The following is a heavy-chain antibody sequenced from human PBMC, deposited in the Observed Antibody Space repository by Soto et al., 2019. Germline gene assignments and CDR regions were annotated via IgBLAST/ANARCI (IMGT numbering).Heavy chain of an antibody. J-gene: IGHJ6*02. CDR3: ARVARGYSGYDAYGMDV. CDR2: INPSGGST. CDR1: GYTFTSYY. Sequence: QVQLVQSGAEVKKPGASVKVSCKASGYTFTSYYMHWVRQAPGQGLEWMGIINPSGGSTSYAQKFQGRVTMTRDKSTSTVYMELSSLRSEDTAVYYCARVARGYSGYDAYGMDVWGQGTTVTVSS. D-gene: IGHD5-12*01. V-gene: IGHV1-46*01.